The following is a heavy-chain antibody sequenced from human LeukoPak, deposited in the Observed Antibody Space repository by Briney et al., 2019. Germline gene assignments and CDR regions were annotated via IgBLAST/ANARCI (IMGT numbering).Heavy chain of an antibody. CDR1: GGSISSSSYY. CDR2: IYYSGST. V-gene: IGHV4-39*01. J-gene: IGHJ6*03. D-gene: IGHD3-10*01. Sequence: SETLSLTCTVSGGSISSSSYYWGWIRQPPGKGLEWIGSIYYSGSTYYNPSLKSRVTISVDTSKNQFSLKLSSVTAADTAVYYCARRILRGGYYMDAWGKGTTVTVSS. CDR3: ARRILRGGYYMDA.